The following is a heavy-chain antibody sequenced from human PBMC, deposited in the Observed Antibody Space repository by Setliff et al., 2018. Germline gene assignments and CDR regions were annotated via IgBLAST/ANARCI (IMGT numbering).Heavy chain of an antibody. J-gene: IGHJ4*02. CDR3: SRLVRFCTRIVCQRLSGDDY. Sequence: ASVKVSCKASGYTFTDFGVRWVRQAPGQGLEWVGWISPHNGNTYYAPKFQGTVLMTADTSTTTAYLELRSLRSDDTAVYYCSRLVRFCTRIVCQRLSGDDYWGQGTLVTVS. CDR1: GYTFTDFG. V-gene: IGHV1-18*01. CDR2: ISPHNGNT. D-gene: IGHD3-10*01.